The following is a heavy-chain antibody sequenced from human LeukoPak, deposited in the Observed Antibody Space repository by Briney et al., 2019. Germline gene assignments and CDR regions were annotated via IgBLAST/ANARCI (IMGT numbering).Heavy chain of an antibody. V-gene: IGHV1-2*02. J-gene: IGHJ6*03. Sequence: ASVKVSCKASGYTFTGYYMHWVRQAPGQGLEWMGWINPNSGGTNYAQKLQGRVTMTTDTSTSTAYMELRSLTSDDTAVYYCARGPGGRSGYYPLEDHYYYYYMDVWGKGTTVTVSS. CDR1: GYTFTGYY. CDR2: INPNSGGT. CDR3: ARGPGGRSGYYPLEDHYYYYYMDV. D-gene: IGHD3-22*01.